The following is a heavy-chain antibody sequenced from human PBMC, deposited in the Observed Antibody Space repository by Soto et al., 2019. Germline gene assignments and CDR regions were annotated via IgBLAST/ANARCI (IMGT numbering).Heavy chain of an antibody. D-gene: IGHD6-6*01. V-gene: IGHV3-23*01. CDR1: GFTFSSYA. J-gene: IGHJ4*02. CDR2: ISGSGGST. Sequence: EVQLLESGGGLVQPGGSLRLSCAASGFTFSSYAMSWVRQAPGKGLEWVSAISGSGGSTYYADSVKGRFTISRDNYKNTLYLQMNSLRAEDTAVYYCAKDSTAYSSSYDFDYWGQGTLVTVSS. CDR3: AKDSTAYSSSYDFDY.